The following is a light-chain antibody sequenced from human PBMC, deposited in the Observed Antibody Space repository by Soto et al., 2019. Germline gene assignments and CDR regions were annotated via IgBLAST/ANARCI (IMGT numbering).Light chain of an antibody. J-gene: IGLJ2*01. CDR1: ALSTQY. V-gene: IGLV3-25*03. CDR3: QSTNRSGYVT. CDR2: KDS. Sequence: SYELTQASSVSVSPGQTARITCSADALSTQYVYWYQQKTRQAPTLVIYKDSKRPSGVPERFSGSSSGTTVTLTISGVQVEDEADYYCQSTNRSGYVTFGGGTKLTVL.